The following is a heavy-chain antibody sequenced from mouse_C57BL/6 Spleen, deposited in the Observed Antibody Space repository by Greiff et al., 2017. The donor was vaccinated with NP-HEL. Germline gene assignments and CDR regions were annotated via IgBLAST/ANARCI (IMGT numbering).Heavy chain of an antibody. CDR1: GYTFTSYW. V-gene: IGHV1-69*01. J-gene: IGHJ4*01. D-gene: IGHD3-3*01. CDR2: IDPSDSYT. Sequence: QVQLQQPGAELVMPGASVKLSCKASGYTFTSYWMHWVKQRPGQGLEWIGEIDPSDSYTNYTQKFKGKSTLTVDKSSSTAYQQLSSLTSEDSAVYDCARLGTDYAMDYWGQGTSVTVSS. CDR3: ARLGTDYAMDY.